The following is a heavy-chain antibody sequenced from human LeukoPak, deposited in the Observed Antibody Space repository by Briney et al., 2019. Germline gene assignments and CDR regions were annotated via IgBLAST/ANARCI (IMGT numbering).Heavy chain of an antibody. CDR3: ARAGGITIFSEGPLFDI. D-gene: IGHD3-9*01. J-gene: IGHJ3*02. V-gene: IGHV1-2*02. CDR1: GYTFTGYY. Sequence: EASVKVSCKASGYTFTGYYMHWVRQAPGQGLEWMGWINPNSGGTNYAQKLQGRVTMTTDTSTSTAYMELRSLRSDDTAVYYCARAGGITIFSEGPLFDIWGQGTMVTVSS. CDR2: INPNSGGT.